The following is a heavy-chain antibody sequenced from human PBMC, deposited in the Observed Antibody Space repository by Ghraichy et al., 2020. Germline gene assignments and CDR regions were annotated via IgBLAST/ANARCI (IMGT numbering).Heavy chain of an antibody. Sequence: GGSLRLSCAASGFTFSDYYMSWIRQAPGKGLEWVSYISSSSSYTNYADSVKGRFTISRDNAKNSLYLQMNSLRAEDTAVYYCARETYSSGSLHYWGQGTLVTVSS. V-gene: IGHV3-11*06. CDR1: GFTFSDYY. CDR3: ARETYSSGSLHY. J-gene: IGHJ4*02. CDR2: ISSSSSYT. D-gene: IGHD6-19*01.